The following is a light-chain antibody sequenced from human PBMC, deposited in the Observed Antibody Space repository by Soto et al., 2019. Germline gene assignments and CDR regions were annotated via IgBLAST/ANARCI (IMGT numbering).Light chain of an antibody. CDR1: QSVSSY. V-gene: IGKV3-11*01. J-gene: IGKJ4*01. CDR3: QQQQD. Sequence: EIVLTQSPATLSLSPGERATLSCRASQSVSSYLAWYQQKPDQAPRLLIYDASKRATGIPARFSGSESGTDFTLTISSVEPEDFAVYYCQQQQDFGGGTKVEIK. CDR2: DAS.